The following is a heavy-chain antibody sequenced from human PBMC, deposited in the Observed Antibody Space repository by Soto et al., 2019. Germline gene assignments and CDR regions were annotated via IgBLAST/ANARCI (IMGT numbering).Heavy chain of an antibody. CDR2: IECSGGDA. D-gene: IGHD2-21*02. CDR3: ARGGDVVLVTAPLDY. Sequence: QVQLVQSGAEVKKPGASVKVSCRTSGYTFTNYYMHWVRQAPGQGLEWMGIIECSGGDATYAQKFLGRVTMTRDTSTSTIYMELGSLRSEDTAVYYCARGGDVVLVTAPLDYWGQGTLVTVSS. J-gene: IGHJ4*02. V-gene: IGHV1-46*03. CDR1: GYTFTNYY.